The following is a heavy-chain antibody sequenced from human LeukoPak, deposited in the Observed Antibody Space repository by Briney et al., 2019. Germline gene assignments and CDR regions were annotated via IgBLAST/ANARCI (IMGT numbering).Heavy chain of an antibody. CDR1: GGSISSFY. D-gene: IGHD5-18*01. Sequence: PSETLSLTCTVSGGSISSFYWSWIRQPPGKGLEWIGYIYYSGSTNYNPSLKSRVTMSVDTSKNQFSLKLSSVTAADTAVYYCAGGYSQYYFDYWGQGTLVTVSS. CDR3: AGGYSQYYFDY. V-gene: IGHV4-59*01. CDR2: IYYSGST. J-gene: IGHJ4*02.